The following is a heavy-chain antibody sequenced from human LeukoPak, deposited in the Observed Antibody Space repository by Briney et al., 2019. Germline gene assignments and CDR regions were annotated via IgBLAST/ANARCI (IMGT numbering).Heavy chain of an antibody. D-gene: IGHD3-10*01. J-gene: IGHJ4*02. V-gene: IGHV1-69*05. CDR3: AARFGELTHDY. CDR1: GGTFSSYA. CDR2: IIPIFGTA. Sequence: SVKVSCKASGGTFSSYAISWVRQAPGQGLEWMGGIIPIFGTANYAQKFQGRVTITTDESTSTAYIELSSLRSEDTAVYYCAARFGELTHDYWGQGTLVTVSS.